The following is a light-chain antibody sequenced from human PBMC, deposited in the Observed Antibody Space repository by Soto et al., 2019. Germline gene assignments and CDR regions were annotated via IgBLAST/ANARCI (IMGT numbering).Light chain of an antibody. CDR1: KLGDKY. J-gene: IGLJ2*01. Sequence: SYELTQPPSVSVSPGQTASITCSGDKLGDKYACWYQQKPGQSPVLVIYRDSKRPSGIPERFSGSNSGNTATLTISGTQAMDEADYYCQAWDSSTVVFGGGNKLTVL. CDR2: RDS. CDR3: QAWDSSTVV. V-gene: IGLV3-1*01.